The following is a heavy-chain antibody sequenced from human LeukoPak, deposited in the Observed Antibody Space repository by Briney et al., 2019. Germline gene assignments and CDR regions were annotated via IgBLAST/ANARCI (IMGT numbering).Heavy chain of an antibody. Sequence: PGGSLRLSCAASGFTFSTYWMHWVRQAPGEGLVWVSRIKSDGSDTSYADSVRGRFTISRGNAKNTLYLQMNSLRAEDTAVYYCARGFWTGVEYWGQGALVTVSS. J-gene: IGHJ4*02. D-gene: IGHD3/OR15-3a*01. CDR2: IKSDGSDT. V-gene: IGHV3-74*01. CDR3: ARGFWTGVEY. CDR1: GFTFSTYW.